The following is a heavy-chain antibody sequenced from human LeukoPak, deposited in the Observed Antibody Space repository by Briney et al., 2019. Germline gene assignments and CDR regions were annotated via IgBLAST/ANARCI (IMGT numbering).Heavy chain of an antibody. CDR3: ARDLEGANGYYFDY. CDR2: IFYSGST. CDR1: GGSISSYY. Sequence: PSETLSLTCTVSGGSISSYYWSWIRQPPGKGLEWIGYIFYSGSTYYNPSLKSRVTISVDRSKNQFSLKLSSVTAADTAVYYCARDLEGANGYYFDYWGQGTLVTVSS. V-gene: IGHV4-59*12. J-gene: IGHJ4*02. D-gene: IGHD1-26*01.